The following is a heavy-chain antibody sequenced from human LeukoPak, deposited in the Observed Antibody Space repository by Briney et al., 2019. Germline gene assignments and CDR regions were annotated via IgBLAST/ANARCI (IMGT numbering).Heavy chain of an antibody. CDR1: GFTFSSYA. J-gene: IGHJ4*02. CDR3: ASRSRYFDY. Sequence: SGGSLRLSCAASGFTFSSYAMSWVRQAPGKGLEWVSSIRDRGGDTYYADSVKGRFTISRDNSQNTLYLQMNSLRAEDTAVYYCASRSRYFDYWGQGTLVTVSS. CDR2: IRDRGGDT. D-gene: IGHD6-13*01. V-gene: IGHV3-23*01.